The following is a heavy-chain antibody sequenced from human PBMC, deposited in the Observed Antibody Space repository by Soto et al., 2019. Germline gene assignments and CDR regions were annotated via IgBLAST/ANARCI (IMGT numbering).Heavy chain of an antibody. Sequence: QVQLQESGPGLVKPSEALSLTCTVSGGSISSYYWSWIRQPPGKGLEWIGYIYYSGRTTYNPSLQTRVTIKIDTSKNQFSLKLNSVTAADTAVYYCSRDVGKRYFVWLHGGMDVWGQGTTVTVSS. D-gene: IGHD3-9*01. CDR2: IYYSGRT. CDR3: SRDVGKRYFVWLHGGMDV. J-gene: IGHJ6*02. V-gene: IGHV4-59*01. CDR1: GGSISSYY.